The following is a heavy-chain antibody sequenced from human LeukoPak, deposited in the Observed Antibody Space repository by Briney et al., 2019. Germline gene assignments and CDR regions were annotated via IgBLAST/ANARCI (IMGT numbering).Heavy chain of an antibody. CDR2: IYHSGST. V-gene: IGHV4-38-2*02. D-gene: IGHD6-19*01. CDR1: GYSISSGYY. J-gene: IGHJ6*03. CDR3: ARRLVAGTLYMDV. Sequence: SETLSLTCTVSGYSISSGYYWGWIRRPPGKGLEWIGSIYHSGSTYYNPSLKSRVTISVDTSKNQFSLKLSSVAAADTAVYYCARRLVAGTLYMDVWGKGTTVTVSS.